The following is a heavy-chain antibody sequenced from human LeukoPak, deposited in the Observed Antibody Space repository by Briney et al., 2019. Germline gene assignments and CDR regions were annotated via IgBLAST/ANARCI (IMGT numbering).Heavy chain of an antibody. CDR2: INHSGST. CDR1: GGSFSGYY. Sequence: KPSETLSLTCAVYGGSFSGYYWSWIRQPPGKGLEWIGEINHSGSTNYNPSLKSRVTISVGTSKNQFSLKLNSVTAADTAVYYCARGRKYYYGSGSYYTLDAFAIWGQGTMVTVSS. V-gene: IGHV4-34*01. J-gene: IGHJ3*02. CDR3: ARGRKYYYGSGSYYTLDAFAI. D-gene: IGHD3-10*01.